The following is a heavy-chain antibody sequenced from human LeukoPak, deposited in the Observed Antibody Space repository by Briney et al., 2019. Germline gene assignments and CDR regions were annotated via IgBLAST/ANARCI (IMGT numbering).Heavy chain of an antibody. Sequence: PGGSLRLSCAASGFTFSSYAMSWVRQAPGKGLEWVSAISGSGGSTYYADFVKGRFTISRDNSKNTLYLQMNSLRAEDTAVYYCAKCLLRYFDWFDLNDAFDIWGQGTMVTVSS. CDR3: AKCLLRYFDWFDLNDAFDI. V-gene: IGHV3-23*01. CDR1: GFTFSSYA. CDR2: ISGSGGST. J-gene: IGHJ3*02. D-gene: IGHD3-9*01.